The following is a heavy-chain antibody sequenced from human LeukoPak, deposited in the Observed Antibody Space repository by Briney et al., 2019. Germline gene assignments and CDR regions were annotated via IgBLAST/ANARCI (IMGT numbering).Heavy chain of an antibody. J-gene: IGHJ5*02. CDR3: ARVGRGTPNWFDP. Sequence: SETLSLTCTVSGGSISIYYWSWIRQPPGKGPEWIGYIYYSGSADYNPSLKSRVTISVDTSKNQFSLKLSSVTGAETAIYYCARVGRGTPNWFDPWGQGTLVTVSS. CDR1: GGSISIYY. V-gene: IGHV4-59*01. D-gene: IGHD2-15*01. CDR2: IYYSGSA.